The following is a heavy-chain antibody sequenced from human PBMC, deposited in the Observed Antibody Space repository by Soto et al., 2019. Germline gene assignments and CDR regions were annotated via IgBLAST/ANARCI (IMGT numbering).Heavy chain of an antibody. CDR3: AKDPQYYYDSSGYYSSNWFDP. V-gene: IGHV3-23*01. CDR2: ISGSGGST. CDR1: GFTFSSYA. D-gene: IGHD3-22*01. Sequence: PGGSLRLSCAASGFTFSSYAMSWVRQAPGKGLEWVSAISGSGGSTYYADSVKGRFTISRDNSKNTLYLQMNSLRAEDTAVYYCAKDPQYYYDSSGYYSSNWFDPWGQGTLVTVSS. J-gene: IGHJ5*02.